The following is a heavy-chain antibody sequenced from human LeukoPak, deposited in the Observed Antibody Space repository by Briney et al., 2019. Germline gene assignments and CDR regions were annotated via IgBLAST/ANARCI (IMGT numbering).Heavy chain of an antibody. CDR1: GGSFSGYY. CDR3: ARACSSTSCYLLTYYYGMDV. CDR2: INHSGST. D-gene: IGHD2-2*01. J-gene: IGHJ6*02. Sequence: PSETLSLTCAVYGGSFSGYYWSWIRQSPGKGLEWIGEINHSGSTNYNPSLKSRVTISVDTSKNQFSLKLSSVTAADTAVYYCARACSSTSCYLLTYYYGMDVWGQGTTVTVSS. V-gene: IGHV4-34*01.